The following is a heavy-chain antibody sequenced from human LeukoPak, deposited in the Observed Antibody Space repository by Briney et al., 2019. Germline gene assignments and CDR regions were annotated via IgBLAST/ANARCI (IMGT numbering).Heavy chain of an antibody. CDR3: ARAGSYKDFYYFDY. Sequence: ASVKVSCKASGYTFTGYYMHWVRQAPGQGLEWMGWINPNSGGTNYAQKFQGRVTMTRDTYISTAYMELSRLRSDDTAVYYCARAGSYKDFYYFDYWGQGTLVTVSS. CDR2: INPNSGGT. D-gene: IGHD1-26*01. CDR1: GYTFTGYY. V-gene: IGHV1-2*02. J-gene: IGHJ4*02.